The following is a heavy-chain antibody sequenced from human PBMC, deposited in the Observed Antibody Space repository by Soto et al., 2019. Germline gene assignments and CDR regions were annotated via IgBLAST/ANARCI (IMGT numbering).Heavy chain of an antibody. J-gene: IGHJ6*03. CDR2: IYPGDSDT. D-gene: IGHD3-10*01. CDR3: ARRWYYFGSVRQHTYYYYYMDV. CDR1: GYSPTSYW. Sequence: GQSLKISWKGSGYSPTSYWIGWVRQMPGKGLEWMGIIYPGDSDTRYSPSFQCQVTISADKSISTAYLHWSSLKASDTAMYYCARRWYYFGSVRQHTYYYYYMDVRGKGTTVTVSS. V-gene: IGHV5-51*01.